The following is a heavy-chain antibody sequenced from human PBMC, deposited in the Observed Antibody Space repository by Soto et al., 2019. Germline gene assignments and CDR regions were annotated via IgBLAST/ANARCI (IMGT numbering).Heavy chain of an antibody. D-gene: IGHD6-19*01. CDR3: ASDVGAQWSRRYDGMDV. Sequence: EVRLVESGGGLVQPGGSLRLSCAASGITFSTYDMHWVRLPQGRGLEWVSAIGTVGDAYYEDSGKGRFTISRQNADNSLYHQMNSLRAVDTAVYSCASDVGAQWSRRYDGMDVWGRGTMVTVSS. CDR2: IGTVGDA. J-gene: IGHJ6*02. V-gene: IGHV3-13*01. CDR1: GITFSTYD.